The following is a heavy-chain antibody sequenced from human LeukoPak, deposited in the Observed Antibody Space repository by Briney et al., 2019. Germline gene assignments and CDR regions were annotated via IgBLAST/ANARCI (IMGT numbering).Heavy chain of an antibody. Sequence: PGGSLRLSCAASGFTFSSYSMNWVRQAPGKGLEWVGFIRSKAYGGTTEYAASVKGRFTISRDDSKSIAYLQMNSLKTEDTAVYYCTREYIVVGPSGDYWGQGTLVTVSS. D-gene: IGHD2-21*01. CDR1: GFTFSSYS. J-gene: IGHJ4*02. V-gene: IGHV3-49*04. CDR2: IRSKAYGGTT. CDR3: TREYIVVGPSGDY.